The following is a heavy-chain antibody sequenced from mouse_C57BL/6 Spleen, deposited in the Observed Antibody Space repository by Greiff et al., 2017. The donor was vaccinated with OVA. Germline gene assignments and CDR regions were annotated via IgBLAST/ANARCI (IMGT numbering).Heavy chain of an antibody. CDR1: GFTFSDYY. V-gene: IGHV5-16*01. CDR3: ARGGYGSSYGWYFDV. J-gene: IGHJ1*03. D-gene: IGHD1-1*01. CDR2: INYDGSST. Sequence: EVKLVESEGGLVQPGSSMKLSCTASGFTFSDYYMAWVRQVPEKGLEWVANINYDGSSTYYLDSLKSRFIISRDNAKNILYLQMSSLKSEDTATYYCARGGYGSSYGWYFDVWGTGTTVTVSS.